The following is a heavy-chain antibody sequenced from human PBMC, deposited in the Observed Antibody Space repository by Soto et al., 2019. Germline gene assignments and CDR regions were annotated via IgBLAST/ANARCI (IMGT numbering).Heavy chain of an antibody. CDR2: INAGNGNT. V-gene: IGHV1-3*01. J-gene: IGHJ6*02. CDR3: ARGNVLNSGGENYYYYGMDV. CDR1: GCTFTSYA. Sequence: QVQLVQSGAEVKKPGASVKVSCKASGCTFTSYAMHWGRQAPGQRLEWMGWINAGNGNTKYSQKFQGRVTITRDTSASTGYMELSSLISEDTAVYYCARGNVLNSGGENYYYYGMDVWGQGATVTVSS. D-gene: IGHD2-21*01.